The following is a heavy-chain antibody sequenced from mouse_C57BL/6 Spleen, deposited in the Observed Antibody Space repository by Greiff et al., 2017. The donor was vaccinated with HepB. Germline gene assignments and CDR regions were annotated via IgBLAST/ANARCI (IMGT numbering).Heavy chain of an antibody. J-gene: IGHJ4*01. D-gene: IGHD1-1*01. V-gene: IGHV1-39*01. Sequence: VQLKQSGPELVKPGASVKISCKASGYSFTDYNMNWVKQSNGKSLEWIGVINPNYGTTSYNQKFKGKATLTVDQSSSTAYMQLNSLTSEDSAVYYCAKGRGSSYERDAMDYWGQGTSVTVSS. CDR1: GYSFTDYN. CDR2: INPNYGTT. CDR3: AKGRGSSYERDAMDY.